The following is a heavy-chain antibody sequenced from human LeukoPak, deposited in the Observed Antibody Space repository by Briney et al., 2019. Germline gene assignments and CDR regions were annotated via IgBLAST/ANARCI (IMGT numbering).Heavy chain of an antibody. D-gene: IGHD3-22*01. Sequence: SETLSLTCTVSSGFIISSDYYWGWIRQSPGKGLEWIGSIHYSGSAYYSPSLKSRVAISIDPSKNQFSLKLSSVTAADTAVYFCARRPRRGYYLDYWGQGTLVTVSS. J-gene: IGHJ4*02. CDR1: SGFIISSDYY. CDR2: IHYSGSA. V-gene: IGHV4-39*01. CDR3: ARRPRRGYYLDY.